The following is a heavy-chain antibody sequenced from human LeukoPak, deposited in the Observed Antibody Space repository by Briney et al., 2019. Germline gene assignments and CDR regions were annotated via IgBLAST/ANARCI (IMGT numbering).Heavy chain of an antibody. CDR3: ARGYCSSTSCYTPAPIDY. D-gene: IGHD2-2*02. J-gene: IGHJ4*02. Sequence: PSETLSLTXAVYGGSFSGYYWSWIRQAPGKGLEWIGEINHSGSTNYNPSLKSRVTISVDTSKNQFSLKLSSVTAADTAVYYCARGYCSSTSCYTPAPIDYWGQGTLVTVSS. CDR1: GGSFSGYY. V-gene: IGHV4-34*01. CDR2: INHSGST.